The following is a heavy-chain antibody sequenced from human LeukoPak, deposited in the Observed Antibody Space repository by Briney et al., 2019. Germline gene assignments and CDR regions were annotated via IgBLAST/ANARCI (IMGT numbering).Heavy chain of an antibody. CDR3: AREGGYSYGSLGY. V-gene: IGHV1-69*13. CDR1: GGTFSSYA. Sequence: ASVKVSCKASGGTFSSYAISWVRQAPGQGLEWMGGIIPIFGTANYAQKFQGRVTITADESTSTAYMELSSLRSEDTAVYYCAREGGYSYGSLGYWGQGTLVTVSS. CDR2: IIPIFGTA. J-gene: IGHJ4*02. D-gene: IGHD5-18*01.